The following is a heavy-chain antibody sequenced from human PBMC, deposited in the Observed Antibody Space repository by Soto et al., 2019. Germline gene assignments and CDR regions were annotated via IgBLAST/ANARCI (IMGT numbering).Heavy chain of an antibody. CDR1: GFTFSDYY. J-gene: IGHJ4*02. V-gene: IGHV3-11*01. Sequence: GGSLRLSCAASGFTFSDYYMSWIRQAPGKGLEWVSYISSSGSTIYYADSVKGRFTISRDNAKNSLYLQMNSLRAEDTAVYYCVSARRGVVVVVAAAPTSYFDYWGQGTLVTVSS. D-gene: IGHD2-15*01. CDR2: ISSSGSTI. CDR3: VSARRGVVVVVAAAPTSYFDY.